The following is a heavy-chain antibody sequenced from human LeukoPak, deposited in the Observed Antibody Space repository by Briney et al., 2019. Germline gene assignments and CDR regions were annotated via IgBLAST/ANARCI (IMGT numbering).Heavy chain of an antibody. CDR3: ATYSSLDY. CDR2: IYSGGST. J-gene: IGHJ4*02. Sequence: GGSLRLSCAASGFTVSNNYMSWVRQAPGKGLEWVPLIYSGGSTYYADSVKGRFTISRDNSKNTLYLQMNSLRAEDTAVYYCATYSSLDYWGQGTLVTASS. V-gene: IGHV3-53*01. D-gene: IGHD3-22*01. CDR1: GFTVSNNY.